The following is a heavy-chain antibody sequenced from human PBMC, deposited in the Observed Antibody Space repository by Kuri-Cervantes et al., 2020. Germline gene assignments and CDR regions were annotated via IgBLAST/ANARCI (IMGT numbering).Heavy chain of an antibody. J-gene: IGHJ6*02. CDR3: ARGPTIFGVVIPSRTKKQYGMDV. CDR1: GYTITGNY. CDR2: INPNSGGT. D-gene: IGHD3-3*01. V-gene: IGHV1-2*02. Sequence: ASVKDFCYASGYTITGNYMYWVRQDPGQGLEWMGWINPNSGGTNYAQKFQGRVTMTRDTSISTSYMELSSLRSDDTAVYYCARGPTIFGVVIPSRTKKQYGMDVWGQGTTVTVSS.